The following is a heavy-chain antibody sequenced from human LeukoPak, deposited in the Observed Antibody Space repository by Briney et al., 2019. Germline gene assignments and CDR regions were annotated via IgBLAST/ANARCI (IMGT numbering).Heavy chain of an antibody. J-gene: IGHJ4*02. CDR2: INPNSGGT. V-gene: IGHV1-2*02. Sequence: ASVKVSCKASGYTFTDYYLHWVRQAPGQGLEWMGWINPNSGGTSYAQNFQGRVTMTRDTSINTAYMELSRVRSDDTAVYYCARYEARGVCFDYWGQGTLVTVSS. D-gene: IGHD3-10*01. CDR1: GYTFTDYY. CDR3: ARYEARGVCFDY.